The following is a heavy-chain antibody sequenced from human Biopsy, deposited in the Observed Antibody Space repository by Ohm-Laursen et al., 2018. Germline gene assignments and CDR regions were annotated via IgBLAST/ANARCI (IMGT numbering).Heavy chain of an antibody. CDR1: GGSFTGHY. Sequence: SETLSLTCPVSGGSFTGHYWTWIRQPPGKGLEWIGSIFYRGSTHYKPSLKSRVNISVDTSKNQFSLKLNSVTAADTAVYYCARDYDTSGYYYVSWGQGTLVTVSS. J-gene: IGHJ5*02. D-gene: IGHD3-22*01. CDR3: ARDYDTSGYYYVS. CDR2: IFYRGST. V-gene: IGHV4-59*04.